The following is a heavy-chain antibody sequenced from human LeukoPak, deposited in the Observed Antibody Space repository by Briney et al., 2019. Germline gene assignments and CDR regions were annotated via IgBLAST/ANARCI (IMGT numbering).Heavy chain of an antibody. D-gene: IGHD2-8*01. CDR3: AKDHCTNGVCYHFDY. CDR1: GFTFSTYW. V-gene: IGHV3-7*01. Sequence: PGGSLRFSCAASGFTFSTYWMSWVRQAPGKGLEWVANIKEDGSQKYYVDSLKGRFTISRDNSKNTMYLQMNSLRAEDTAVYYCAKDHCTNGVCYHFDYWGQGTLVTVSS. CDR2: IKEDGSQK. J-gene: IGHJ4*02.